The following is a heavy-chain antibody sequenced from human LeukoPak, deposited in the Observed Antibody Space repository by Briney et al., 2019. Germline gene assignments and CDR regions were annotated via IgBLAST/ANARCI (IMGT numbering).Heavy chain of an antibody. J-gene: IGHJ6*02. V-gene: IGHV3-23*01. CDR2: ISGSGGST. CDR1: GFTFSSYA. D-gene: IGHD6-13*01. CDR3: AKELGYSSPPNYYYYGMDV. Sequence: GGSLRLSCAASGFTFSSYAMSWGRQAPGKGVEWVSGISGSGGSTYYADSLKGRFTISRDNSKNTLYLQMNSLRAEDTAVYYCAKELGYSSPPNYYYYGMDVWGQGTTVTVSS.